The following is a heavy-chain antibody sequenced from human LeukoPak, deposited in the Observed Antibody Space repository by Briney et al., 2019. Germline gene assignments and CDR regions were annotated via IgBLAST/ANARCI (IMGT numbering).Heavy chain of an antibody. CDR1: GFTVSSNY. CDR2: IYSGGST. J-gene: IGHJ5*02. D-gene: IGHD3-10*01. V-gene: IGHV3-66*01. Sequence: AGGSLRLSCAASGFTVSSNYMSWARQAPGKGLEWVSGIYSGGSTYYADSVKGRFTISRDKSTNTLYLQMNTLRAEDTAVYYCARARAGWFGEFLPWGQGTLVTVSS. CDR3: ARARAGWFGEFLP.